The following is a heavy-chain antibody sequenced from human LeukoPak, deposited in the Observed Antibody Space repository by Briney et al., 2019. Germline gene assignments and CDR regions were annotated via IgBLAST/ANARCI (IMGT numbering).Heavy chain of an antibody. J-gene: IGHJ4*02. V-gene: IGHV4-59*08. CDR2: IYYTGST. Sequence: SETLSLTCSVSGGSISSLYWSWIRQPPGKGLEWIGYIYYTGSTNYNPSLKSRVTMFVDMSKNQFSLRLSSVTAADTAVYYSARHRAYSSSSPFDYWGQGTLVTVSS. CDR1: GGSISSLY. CDR3: ARHRAYSSSSPFDY. D-gene: IGHD6-6*01.